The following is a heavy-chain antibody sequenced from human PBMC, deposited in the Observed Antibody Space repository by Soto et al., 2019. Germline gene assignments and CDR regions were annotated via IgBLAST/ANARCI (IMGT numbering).Heavy chain of an antibody. V-gene: IGHV5-51*01. CDR3: ARPYYYDSSGQENDAFDI. D-gene: IGHD3-22*01. Sequence: PGESLKISCKCSGYSFTSYWIGWVRQIPGKGLEWMGIIYPGDSDTRYSPSFQGQVTISADKSISTAYLQWSSLKASDTAMYYCARPYYYDSSGQENDAFDIWGQGTMVTVS. CDR2: IYPGDSDT. CDR1: GYSFTSYW. J-gene: IGHJ3*02.